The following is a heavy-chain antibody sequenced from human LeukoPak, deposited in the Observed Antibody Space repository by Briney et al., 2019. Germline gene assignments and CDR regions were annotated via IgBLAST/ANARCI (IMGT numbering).Heavy chain of an antibody. CDR3: ARSGIAARIPYGTDV. J-gene: IGHJ6*02. Sequence: SETLSLTCTVSGGSISGDHWNWIRQPPGKGLEWIGYIYYSGNTNYNPSLKSRVTISVDTSKNQFSLKLSSVTAADTAFYYCARSGIAARIPYGTDVWGQGTTVTVSS. CDR2: IYYSGNT. CDR1: GGSISGDH. V-gene: IGHV4-59*01. D-gene: IGHD6-6*01.